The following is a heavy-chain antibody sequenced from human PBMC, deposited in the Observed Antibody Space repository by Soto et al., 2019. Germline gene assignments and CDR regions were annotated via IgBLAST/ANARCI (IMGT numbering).Heavy chain of an antibody. J-gene: IGHJ4*02. CDR1: GGSISSGGYS. V-gene: IGHV4-30-2*01. CDR3: ARHRYSYGVYYFDY. D-gene: IGHD5-18*01. Sequence: SETLSLTCAVSGGSISSGGYSWSWIRQPPGQGLEWIGYIYHSGSTNYNPSLTSRVTISVDTSKNQFSLKLTSVTAADTAVYYCARHRYSYGVYYFDYWGQGTLVTVSS. CDR2: IYHSGST.